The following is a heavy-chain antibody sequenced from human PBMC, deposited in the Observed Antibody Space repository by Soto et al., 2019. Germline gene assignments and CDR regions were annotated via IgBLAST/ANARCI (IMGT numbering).Heavy chain of an antibody. D-gene: IGHD1-20*01. J-gene: IGHJ6*02. V-gene: IGHV3-11*06. CDR1: GFTFSDYY. Sequence: PGGSLRLSCAASGFTFSDYYMSWIRQAPGKGLEWVSYISSSSSYTNYADSVKGRFTISRDNAKDSLYLQMNSLRAEDTAVYYCARVNGITGTNPLYYGMDVWGQGTTVTVSS. CDR2: ISSSSSYT. CDR3: ARVNGITGTNPLYYGMDV.